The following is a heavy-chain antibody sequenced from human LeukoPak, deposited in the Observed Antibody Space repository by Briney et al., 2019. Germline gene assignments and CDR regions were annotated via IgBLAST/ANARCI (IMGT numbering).Heavy chain of an antibody. D-gene: IGHD6-19*01. J-gene: IGHJ4*02. V-gene: IGHV4-59*01. CDR2: IYYSGST. CDR1: GASISNYY. Sequence: SETLSLTCTVSGASISNYYWSWIRQPAGKGLEWIGYIYYSGSTNYNPSLKSRVTISVDTSKNQFSLKLSPVTAADTAVYYCARALYSSGHLDYWGQGTLVTVSS. CDR3: ARALYSSGHLDY.